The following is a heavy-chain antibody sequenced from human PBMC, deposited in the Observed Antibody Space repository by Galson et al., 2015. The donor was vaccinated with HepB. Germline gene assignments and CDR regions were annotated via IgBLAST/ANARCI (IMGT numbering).Heavy chain of an antibody. D-gene: IGHD5-24*01. CDR1: GYSFTNYW. CDR2: IHPGDSNT. CDR3: ARQEGDMATIGLDY. Sequence: QSGAEVKKPGESLKISCKGSGYSFTNYWIGWVRQMPGKGLEWMGIIHPGDSNTKYSPSFQGQVTISADKSISTAYLQWSSLEVSDTAIYYCARQEGDMATIGLDYWGQGTLVTVSS. V-gene: IGHV5-51*01. J-gene: IGHJ4*02.